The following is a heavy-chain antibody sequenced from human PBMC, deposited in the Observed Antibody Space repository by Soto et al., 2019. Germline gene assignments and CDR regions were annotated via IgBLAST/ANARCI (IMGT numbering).Heavy chain of an antibody. Sequence: PGESLKISCKGSGYSFTSYWIGWVRQMPGKGLEWMGIIYPGDSDTRYSPSFQGQVTISADKSISTAYLQWSSLKASDTAMYYCARGEISSLYYYYGMDVWGQGTTVTVS. CDR2: IYPGDSDT. J-gene: IGHJ6*02. D-gene: IGHD2-15*01. CDR3: ARGEISSLYYYYGMDV. CDR1: GYSFTSYW. V-gene: IGHV5-51*01.